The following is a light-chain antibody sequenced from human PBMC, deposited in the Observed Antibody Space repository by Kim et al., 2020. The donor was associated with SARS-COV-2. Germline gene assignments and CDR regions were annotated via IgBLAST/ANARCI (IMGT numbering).Light chain of an antibody. CDR3: QQYNNWPLT. V-gene: IGKV3-15*01. CDR2: GAS. CDR1: QSVSSN. Sequence: VSPGERSTLSCRASQSVSSNLAWYQQKPGQAPRLLIYGASTRATGIPARFSGSGSGTEFTLTISSLQSEDCAVYYCQQYNNWPLTFGGGTKVDIK. J-gene: IGKJ4*01.